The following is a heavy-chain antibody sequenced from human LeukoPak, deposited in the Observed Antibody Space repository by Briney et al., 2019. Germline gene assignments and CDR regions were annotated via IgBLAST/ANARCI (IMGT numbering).Heavy chain of an antibody. D-gene: IGHD3-3*01. Sequence: SETLSLTCTVSGGSISSSSYYWGWIRQPPGKGLEWIGSIYYSGSTYYNPSLKSRVTISVDTSKNQFSLKLSSVTAADTAVYYCATIGRPVQYDFWSGYYPRDYYYMDVWGKGTTVTVSS. CDR2: IYYSGST. CDR3: ATIGRPVQYDFWSGYYPRDYYYMDV. CDR1: GGSISSSSYY. V-gene: IGHV4-39*01. J-gene: IGHJ6*03.